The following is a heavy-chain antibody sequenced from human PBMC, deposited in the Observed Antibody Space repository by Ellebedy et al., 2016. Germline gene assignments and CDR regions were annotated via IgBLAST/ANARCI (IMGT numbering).Heavy chain of an antibody. Sequence: GGSLRLSXTASGFIFADYAMTWIRQAPGKGLEWVSGISGRGGTTYYADSVKGRFTISRDNSKNMLFLQMNSLRAEDTAVYYCAKGPNHLVVVTGFFDSWGQGTLVTVSS. D-gene: IGHD2-21*02. CDR2: ISGRGGTT. V-gene: IGHV3-23*01. J-gene: IGHJ4*02. CDR3: AKGPNHLVVVTGFFDS. CDR1: GFIFADYA.